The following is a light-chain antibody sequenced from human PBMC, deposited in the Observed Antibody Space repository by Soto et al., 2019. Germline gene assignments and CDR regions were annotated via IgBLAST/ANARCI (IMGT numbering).Light chain of an antibody. J-gene: IGKJ5*01. CDR3: QQYGSSPIT. V-gene: IGKV1-39*01. CDR2: AVS. CDR1: QSVSTY. Sequence: DIQMTQSPSSLSASVGDKVTITCRASQSVSTYLNWYQQKPGKAPNLLIYAVSHLHTGVPSRFSVSGSGTDFTLTISSLQPEDAAVYYCQQYGSSPITFGQGTRLEI.